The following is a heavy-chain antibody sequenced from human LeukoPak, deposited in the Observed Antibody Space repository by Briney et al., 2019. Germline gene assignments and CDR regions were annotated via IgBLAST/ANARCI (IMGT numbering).Heavy chain of an antibody. CDR2: IYSGGST. Sequence: SETLSLTCIVSGASINNYFWTWIRQPAGKGLEWIGRIYSGGSTIYNPSLNSRVTMSLDTSKNQFSLKLISVTGADTAVYYCARNSGDYWGQGTLVTVSS. CDR1: GASINNYF. CDR3: ARNSGDY. D-gene: IGHD4-23*01. J-gene: IGHJ4*02. V-gene: IGHV4-4*07.